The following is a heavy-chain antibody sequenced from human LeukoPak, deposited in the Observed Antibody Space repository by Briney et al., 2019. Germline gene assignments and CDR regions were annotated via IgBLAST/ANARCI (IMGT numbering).Heavy chain of an antibody. V-gene: IGHV4-31*03. CDR3: AKAPFRGGSTMGWFDP. J-gene: IGHJ5*02. Sequence: PSETLSLTCTVSGGSINSGDYYWSWIRQRPGTGLEWIAYIYYSGSTYYNPSLRSRLTISVDTSTNQFSLNLNSVTAADTAVYYSAKAPFRGGSTMGWFDPWGQGALVTVSS. D-gene: IGHD5-12*01. CDR2: IYYSGST. CDR1: GGSINSGDYY.